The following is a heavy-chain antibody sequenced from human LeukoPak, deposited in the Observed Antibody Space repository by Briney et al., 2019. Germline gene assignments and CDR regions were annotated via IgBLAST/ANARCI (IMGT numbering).Heavy chain of an antibody. D-gene: IGHD2-2*01. V-gene: IGHV3-23*01. Sequence: PGRSLRLSCAASGFTFSSYAMSWVRQAPGKGLEWVSAISGSGGSTYYTDSVKGRFTISRDNSKNTLYLQMNSLRAEDTAVYYCAKGLTLGYCGSTSCSEYFHYWGQGTLVTVSS. J-gene: IGHJ1*01. CDR3: AKGLTLGYCGSTSCSEYFHY. CDR2: ISGSGGST. CDR1: GFTFSSYA.